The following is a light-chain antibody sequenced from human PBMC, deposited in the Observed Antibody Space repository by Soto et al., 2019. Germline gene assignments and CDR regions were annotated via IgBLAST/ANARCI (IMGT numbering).Light chain of an antibody. CDR3: QQYNDSPWT. CDR1: QSVSNNY. V-gene: IGKV3-20*01. CDR2: GAS. J-gene: IGKJ1*01. Sequence: EIVLTQSPGTLSLSPGERATLSCRASQSVSNNYLAWYQQKPGQAPRLLIYGASNRATGTPDRFSGSGSGTDFSLTISRLEPEDFAVYYCQQYNDSPWTFGQGTKVDIK.